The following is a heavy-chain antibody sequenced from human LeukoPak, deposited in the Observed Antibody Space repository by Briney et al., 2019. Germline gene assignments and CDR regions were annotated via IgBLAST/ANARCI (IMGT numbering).Heavy chain of an antibody. J-gene: IGHJ4*02. CDR1: GFTVSSNY. CDR3: TTDYDILTGYSY. D-gene: IGHD3-9*01. Sequence: GGSLRLSCAASGFTVSSNYMSWVRQAPGKGLEWVSVIYSGGSTYYADSVKGRFTISRDSSKNTLYLQMNSLKTEDTAVYYCTTDYDILTGYSYWGQGTLVTVSS. CDR2: IYSGGST. V-gene: IGHV3-53*01.